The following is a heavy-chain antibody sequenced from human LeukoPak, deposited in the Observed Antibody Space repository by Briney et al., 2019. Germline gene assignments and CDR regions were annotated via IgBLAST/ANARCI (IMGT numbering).Heavy chain of an antibody. V-gene: IGHV4-59*01. CDR3: ARDLKMVRGVGAFDI. CDR2: IYYSGST. J-gene: IGHJ3*02. Sequence: SETLSLTCTVSGGSISSYYWSWIRQPPGKGLEWIGYIYYSGSTNYNPSLKSRVTISVDTSKNQFSLKLSSVTAADTAVYYCARDLKMVRGVGAFDIWGQGTMVTVSS. D-gene: IGHD3-10*01. CDR1: GGSISSYY.